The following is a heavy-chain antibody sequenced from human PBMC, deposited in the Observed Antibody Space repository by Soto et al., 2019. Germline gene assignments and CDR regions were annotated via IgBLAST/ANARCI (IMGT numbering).Heavy chain of an antibody. CDR1: GGTFSSYT. CDR2: IIPILGIP. Sequence: QVQLVQSGAEVKKPGSSVKVSCKASGGTFSSYTISWVRQAPGQGLEWMGRIIPILGIPNYAPKFQGRVTITADKSTSTVYMELSSLRSEDTAVYYCARFRGSYGMDVWGQGTTVTVSS. J-gene: IGHJ6*02. CDR3: ARFRGSYGMDV. D-gene: IGHD3-10*01. V-gene: IGHV1-69*02.